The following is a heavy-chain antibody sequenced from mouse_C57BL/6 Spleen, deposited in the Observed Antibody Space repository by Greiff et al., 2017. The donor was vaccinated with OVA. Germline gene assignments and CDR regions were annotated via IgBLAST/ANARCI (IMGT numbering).Heavy chain of an antibody. V-gene: IGHV1-64*01. CDR2: IHPNSGST. CDR3: ASAAVVEGNGYFEG. J-gene: IGHJ1*03. Sequence: VQLQQPGAELVKPGASVKLSCKASGYTFTSYWMHWVKQRPGQGLEWIGMIHPNSGSTNYNEKFKSKATLTVDKSSSTAYMQLSSLTSEDSALYYWASAAVVEGNGYFEGWGTGTTVTVSS. CDR1: GYTFTSYW. D-gene: IGHD1-1*01.